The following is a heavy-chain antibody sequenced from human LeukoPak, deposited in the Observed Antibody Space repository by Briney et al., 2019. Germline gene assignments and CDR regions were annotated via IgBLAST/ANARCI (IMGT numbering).Heavy chain of an antibody. D-gene: IGHD1-26*01. V-gene: IGHV4-4*07. CDR3: ARGGSIVGATPHDAFDI. J-gene: IGHJ3*02. Sequence: SETLSLTCTVSGGSISTYFWNWIRQPAGKGLEWIGRIYTSGSTNYNPSLRSRVTMSLDTPKNQFSLKLSSVTAADTAVYYCARGGSIVGATPHDAFDIWGQGTVVTVS. CDR2: IYTSGST. CDR1: GGSISTYF.